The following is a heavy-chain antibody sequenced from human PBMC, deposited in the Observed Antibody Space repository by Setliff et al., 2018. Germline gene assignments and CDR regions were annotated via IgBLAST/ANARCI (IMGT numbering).Heavy chain of an antibody. D-gene: IGHD3-22*01. V-gene: IGHV3-48*03. CDR2: ISNSGNSI. J-gene: IGHJ6*03. CDR1: AFSFSTYA. Sequence: GESLKISCAASAFSFSTYAMNWVRHTPGKGLEWISYISNSGNSIYYADSVKGRFTISRDNAKNSLYLQMNSLRVEDTSVYYCARLALTGYDSSGYYYALDYYYYMDVWGKGTTVTVSS. CDR3: ARLALTGYDSSGYYYALDYYYYMDV.